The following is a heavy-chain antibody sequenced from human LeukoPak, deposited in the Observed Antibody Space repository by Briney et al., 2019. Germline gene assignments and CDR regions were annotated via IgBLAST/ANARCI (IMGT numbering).Heavy chain of an antibody. CDR3: ASSPGSYYTRFDY. CDR2: ISGVGST. CDR1: GFTFSSYW. Sequence: PGGSLRLSCAASGFTFSSYWMSWVRQAPGKGLEWVSGISGVGSTYYTDSVKGRFTISRDNSKNTLYLQMNSLRAEDTAVYYCASSPGSYYTRFDYWGQGTLVTVSS. J-gene: IGHJ4*02. D-gene: IGHD3-10*01. V-gene: IGHV3-23*01.